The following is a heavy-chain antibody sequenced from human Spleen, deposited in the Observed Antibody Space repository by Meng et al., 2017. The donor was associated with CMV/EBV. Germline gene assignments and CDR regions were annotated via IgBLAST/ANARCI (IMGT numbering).Heavy chain of an antibody. V-gene: IGHV1-2*02. D-gene: IGHD3-22*01. CDR1: GYTFTGYY. CDR2: VNAYSGGT. CDR3: ARMYYYDSRGYYPPGMDV. J-gene: IGHJ6*02. Sequence: ASVKVSCKTSGYTFTGYYMHWVRQSPGQGLEWLGWVNAYSGGTNYAQKFQGRVTMTRDTSITTAYMELARLRSDDTAVFYCARMYYYDSRGYYPPGMDVWGQGTTVTVSS.